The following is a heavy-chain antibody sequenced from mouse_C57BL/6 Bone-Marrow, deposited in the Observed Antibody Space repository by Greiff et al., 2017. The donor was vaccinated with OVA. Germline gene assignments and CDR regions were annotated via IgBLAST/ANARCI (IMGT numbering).Heavy chain of an antibody. V-gene: IGHV5-15*01. D-gene: IGHD6-1*01. Sequence: EVKLVESGGGLVQPGGSLKLSCAASGFTFSDYGMAWVRQAPRKGPEWVAFISNLAYSIYYADTVTGRFTISRENAKNTLYLEMSSLRSEDTAMYYCARRRDFKADWYFDVWGTGTTVTVSS. CDR1: GFTFSDYG. CDR3: ARRRDFKADWYFDV. J-gene: IGHJ1*03. CDR2: ISNLAYSI.